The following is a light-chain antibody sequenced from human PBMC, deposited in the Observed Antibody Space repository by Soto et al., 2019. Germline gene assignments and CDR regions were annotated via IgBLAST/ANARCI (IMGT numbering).Light chain of an antibody. CDR2: AAS. J-gene: IGKJ2*03. V-gene: IGKV1-27*01. CDR3: QEYNSAPRS. CDR1: QGISKY. Sequence: DIQMTQSPSSLSASVGDRVTITCRASQGISKYLARYQQKPVTVTKLLIYAASTLQSGVPSRFSGSGSGSDFTLTISSQQPEDVATYYCQEYNSAPRSFGQRTKLEIK.